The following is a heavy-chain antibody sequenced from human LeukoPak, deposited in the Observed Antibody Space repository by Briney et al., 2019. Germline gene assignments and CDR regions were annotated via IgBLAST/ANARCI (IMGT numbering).Heavy chain of an antibody. J-gene: IGHJ4*02. D-gene: IGHD3-10*01. Sequence: GGSLRLSCAASGFTFSSYAMSWVRQAPGKGLEWVSAISGSGGSTYYADSVKGRFTISRDNSKNTLYLQMNSLRAEDTAVYYCAKEVTMVRGVITLFDYWGQGTLVTVSS. CDR3: AKEVTMVRGVITLFDY. CDR2: ISGSGGST. V-gene: IGHV3-23*01. CDR1: GFTFSSYA.